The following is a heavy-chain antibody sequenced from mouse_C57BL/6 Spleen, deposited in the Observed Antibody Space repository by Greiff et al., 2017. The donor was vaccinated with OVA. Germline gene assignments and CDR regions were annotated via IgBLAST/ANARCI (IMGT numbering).Heavy chain of an antibody. CDR1: GYAFSSSW. V-gene: IGHV1-82*01. CDR2: IYPGDGDT. D-gene: IGHD2-3*01. CDR3: ARFRGDGYYVY. J-gene: IGHJ3*01. Sequence: QVQLQQSGPELVKPGASVKISCKASGYAFSSSWMNWVKQRPGKGLEWIGRIYPGDGDTNYNGKFKGKATLTADKSSSTAYMQLSSLTSEDSAVYFCARFRGDGYYVYWGQGTLVTVSA.